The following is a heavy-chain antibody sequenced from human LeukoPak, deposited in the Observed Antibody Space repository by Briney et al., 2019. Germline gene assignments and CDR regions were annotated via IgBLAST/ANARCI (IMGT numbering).Heavy chain of an antibody. Sequence: GGSLRLSCAASGFTFSSYAMSWVRQAPGKGLEWVANIKQDGSEKYYVDSVKGRFTISRDNAKNSLYLQMNSLRAEDTAVYYCARAAGPNWGIDYWGQGTLVTVSS. CDR3: ARAAGPNWGIDY. J-gene: IGHJ4*02. CDR1: GFTFSSYA. CDR2: IKQDGSEK. V-gene: IGHV3-7*01. D-gene: IGHD7-27*01.